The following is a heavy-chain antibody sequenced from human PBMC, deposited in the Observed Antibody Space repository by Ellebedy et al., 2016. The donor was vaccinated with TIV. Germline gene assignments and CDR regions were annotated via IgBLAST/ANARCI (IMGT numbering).Heavy chain of an antibody. CDR1: GFTFRSYA. CDR3: ARDLIMVRGVTPRGFYYFYGMDV. V-gene: IGHV3-30-3*01. D-gene: IGHD3-10*01. CDR2: ISYDASKK. Sequence: GESLKISCVASGFTFRSYAMHWVRQAPGKGLEWVAVISYDASKKYYVYSVKGRFTISRDNSKNTLYLQTNSLRVVDTAVYYCARDLIMVRGVTPRGFYYFYGMDVWGQGTTVIVSS. J-gene: IGHJ6*02.